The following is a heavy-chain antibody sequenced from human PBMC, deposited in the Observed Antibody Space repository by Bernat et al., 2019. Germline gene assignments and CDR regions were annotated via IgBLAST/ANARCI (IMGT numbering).Heavy chain of an antibody. CDR1: GFNINSYW. CDR3: ARDRRVHGMDV. V-gene: IGHV3-7*03. CDR2: IKPDGSEM. D-gene: IGHD6-6*01. Sequence: EVQVVESGGGLVKPGGSLRLSCAASGFNINSYWTTWVRQAPGKGLEWVANIKPDGSEMFYVDSVKGRFTISRDNSKNSLYLQMNSLRAEDTAVYYCARDRRVHGMDVWGQGTTVTVSS. J-gene: IGHJ6*02.